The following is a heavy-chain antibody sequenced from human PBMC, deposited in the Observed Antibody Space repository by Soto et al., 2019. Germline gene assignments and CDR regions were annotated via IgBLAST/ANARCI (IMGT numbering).Heavy chain of an antibody. V-gene: IGHV3-74*01. CDR3: ARVARGAFDL. Sequence: EVQLVESGGGLVQPGASLRLSCAASGFTFSYYWMHWVRQAPGKGLVWVSRIHSDGSSTTYAHSVKGRFTISRDNARNTLYLPMNSLRAEDTAVYYCARVARGAFDLWGQGTVVTVAS. CDR2: IHSDGSST. D-gene: IGHD1-26*01. J-gene: IGHJ3*01. CDR1: GFTFSYYW.